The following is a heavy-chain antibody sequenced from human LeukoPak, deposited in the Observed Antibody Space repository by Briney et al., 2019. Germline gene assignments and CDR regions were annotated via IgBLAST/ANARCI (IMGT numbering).Heavy chain of an antibody. Sequence: GGSLRLSCAASGFTFSSYAMHWVRQAPGKGLEYVSAISSNGGSTYYANSVKGRFTISRDNSKNTLYLQMGSLRAEDMAVYYCARGIGLYGSGSGYNFDYWGQGTLVTVSS. V-gene: IGHV3-64*01. J-gene: IGHJ4*02. CDR3: ARGIGLYGSGSGYNFDY. D-gene: IGHD3-10*01. CDR1: GFTFSSYA. CDR2: ISSNGGST.